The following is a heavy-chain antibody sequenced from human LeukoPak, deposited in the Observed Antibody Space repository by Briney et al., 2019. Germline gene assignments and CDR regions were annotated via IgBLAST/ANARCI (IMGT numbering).Heavy chain of an antibody. V-gene: IGHV4-34*01. J-gene: IGHJ4*02. CDR3: AQFLPDDSSGYSPIADY. D-gene: IGHD3-22*01. CDR2: INHSGST. Sequence: PSETLSLTCAVYGGSFSGYYWSWIRQPPGKGLEWIGEINHSGSTNYNPSLKSRVTISVDTSKNQFSLKLSSVTAADTAAYYYAQFLPDDSSGYSPIADYWGQGTLVTVSS. CDR1: GGSFSGYY.